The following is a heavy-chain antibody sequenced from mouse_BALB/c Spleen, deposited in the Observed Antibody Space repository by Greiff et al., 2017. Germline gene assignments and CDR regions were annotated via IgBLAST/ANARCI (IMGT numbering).Heavy chain of an antibody. CDR1: GYTFTSYW. CDR2: IYPGNSDT. J-gene: IGHJ2*01. Sequence: EVQLQVSGTVLARPGASVKMFCKASGYTFTSYWMYWGTQRPGQGLEWIGAIYPGNSDTSYNQKFKGKAKLTAVTSTSTAYMELSSLTNEDSAVYYCTRWGNKYGGDYWGQGTTLTVSS. V-gene: IGHV1-5*01. D-gene: IGHD2-14*01. CDR3: TRWGNKYGGDY.